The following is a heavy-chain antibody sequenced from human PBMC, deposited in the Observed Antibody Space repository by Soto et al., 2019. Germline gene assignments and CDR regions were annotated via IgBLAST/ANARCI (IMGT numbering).Heavy chain of an antibody. J-gene: IGHJ4*02. CDR1: GFTFSNAW. CDR2: IKSKTDGGTT. V-gene: IGHV3-15*01. D-gene: IGHD3-9*01. CDR3: TTDNKGYYDILTGPYYFDY. Sequence: VQLVESGGGVVQPGRSLRLSCAASGFTFSNAWMSWVRQAPGKGLEWVGRIKSKTDGGTTDYAAPVKGRFTISRDDSKNTLYLQMNSLKTEDTAVYYCTTDNKGYYDILTGPYYFDYWGQGTLVTVSS.